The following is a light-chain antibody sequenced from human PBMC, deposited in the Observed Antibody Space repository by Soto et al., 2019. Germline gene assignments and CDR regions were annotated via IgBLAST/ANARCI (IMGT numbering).Light chain of an antibody. J-gene: IGLJ1*01. CDR2: EVS. CDR3: SSHGGSNPFYV. CDR1: SSEVGAYNF. V-gene: IGLV2-14*01. Sequence: APTQPPSAPSAPVHSISVACTGTSSEVGAYNFVSWYQHHPGKVHNLIIHEVSSRPSGVSNRFSGSKSGNTASLTISGLQAEDEADYYCSSHGGSNPFYVFGSGTKVTV.